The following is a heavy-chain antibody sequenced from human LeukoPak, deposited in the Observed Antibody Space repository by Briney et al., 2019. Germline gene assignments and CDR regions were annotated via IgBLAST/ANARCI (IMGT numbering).Heavy chain of an antibody. CDR2: ISWNSGSI. Sequence: GGSLRLSCAASGFTFDDYAMHWVRQAPGKGLEWVSGISWNSGSIGHADSVKGRFTISRDNAKNSLYLQMNSLRAEDTALYYCAKDRFSGSYYFDYWGQGTLVTVSS. V-gene: IGHV3-9*01. CDR3: AKDRFSGSYYFDY. CDR1: GFTFDDYA. D-gene: IGHD1-26*01. J-gene: IGHJ4*02.